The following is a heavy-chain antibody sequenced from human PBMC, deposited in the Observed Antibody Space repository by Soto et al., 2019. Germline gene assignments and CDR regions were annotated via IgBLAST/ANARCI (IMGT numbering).Heavy chain of an antibody. D-gene: IGHD3-10*01. J-gene: IGHJ4*02. CDR1: GYIFTSYY. CDR3: SRVDPGETSPFYH. CDR2: INPFDGSR. Sequence: GASVKVSCKASGYIFTSYYIHWVRQAPGQGLEWMGWINPFDGSRMFAQSFQGRVTMTRDTSTSTVYMEVSSLRSEDTAVYYCSRVDPGETSPFYHWGQGTLVTVS. V-gene: IGHV1-46*03.